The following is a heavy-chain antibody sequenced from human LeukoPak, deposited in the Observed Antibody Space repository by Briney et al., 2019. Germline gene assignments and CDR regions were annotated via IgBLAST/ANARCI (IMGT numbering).Heavy chain of an antibody. V-gene: IGHV5-51*01. Sequence: GESLKISCKGSGYSFTSYRIGWVRQMPGKGLEWMGIIYPGDSDTRYSPSFQGQVTISADKSISTAYLQWSSLKASDTAMYYCARRRYCSSTSCYKGGYYFDYWGQGTLVTVSS. CDR1: GYSFTSYR. J-gene: IGHJ4*02. CDR3: ARRRYCSSTSCYKGGYYFDY. D-gene: IGHD2-2*02. CDR2: IYPGDSDT.